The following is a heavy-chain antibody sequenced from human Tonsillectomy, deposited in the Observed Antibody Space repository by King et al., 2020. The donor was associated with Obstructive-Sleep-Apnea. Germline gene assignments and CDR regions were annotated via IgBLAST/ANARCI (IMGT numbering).Heavy chain of an antibody. V-gene: IGHV4-4*07. Sequence: VQLQESGPGLVEPSETLSLTCTVSGASVNSFYWSWIRQPAGEGLEWIGRIYTSGSTDYNPSLKSRVTMSVDTSKNQFSLKLTSLTAADTAVYYCARVGETIYYYYGMAVWGQGTTVTVSS. D-gene: IGHD1-7*01. CDR3: ARVGETIYYYYGMAV. CDR2: IYTSGST. CDR1: GASVNSFY. J-gene: IGHJ6*02.